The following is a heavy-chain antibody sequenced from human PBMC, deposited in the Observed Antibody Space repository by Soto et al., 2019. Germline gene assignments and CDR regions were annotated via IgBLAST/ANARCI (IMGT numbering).Heavy chain of an antibody. V-gene: IGHV3-7*01. J-gene: IGHJ4*02. CDR3: AREKRANGYFDY. D-gene: IGHD6-25*01. CDR1: GFIFRNYL. Sequence: GGSLRLSCAASGFIFRNYLMSWVRQAPGRGLEWVGNKKEDGSERYYVDSVNGRFTISRDNAKNSLYLEMTRPRADDTAIYYCAREKRANGYFDYWGQGTRVTVSS. CDR2: KKEDGSER.